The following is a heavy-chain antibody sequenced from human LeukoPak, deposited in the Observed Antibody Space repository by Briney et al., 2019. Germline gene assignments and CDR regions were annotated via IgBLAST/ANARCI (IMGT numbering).Heavy chain of an antibody. CDR2: IYSGGNT. D-gene: IGHD2-15*01. V-gene: IGHV3-53*01. CDR3: ARSADGAADY. CDR1: GFTFSSYG. Sequence: PGGSLRLSCAASGFTFSSYGMHWVRQAPGKGLECVSVIYSGGNTYYADSVKGRFTISRDNSKNTLYLQMNSLRAEDTAMYYCARSADGAADYWGQGTLVTVSS. J-gene: IGHJ4*02.